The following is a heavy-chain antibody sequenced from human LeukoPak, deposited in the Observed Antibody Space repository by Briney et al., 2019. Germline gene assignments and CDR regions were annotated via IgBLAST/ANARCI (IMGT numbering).Heavy chain of an antibody. CDR3: ARAIAGRTYYYYGMDV. D-gene: IGHD2-15*01. J-gene: IGHJ6*02. Sequence: PGGSLRLSRAASGFTFSSYAMSWVRQAPGKGLEWVSAISGSGGSTYYADSVKGRFTISRDNSKNTLYLQMNSLRAEDTAVYYCARAIAGRTYYYYGMDVWGQGTTVTVSS. CDR2: ISGSGGST. CDR1: GFTFSSYA. V-gene: IGHV3-23*01.